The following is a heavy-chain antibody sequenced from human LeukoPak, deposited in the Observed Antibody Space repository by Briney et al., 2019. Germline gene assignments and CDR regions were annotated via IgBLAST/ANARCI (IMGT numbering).Heavy chain of an antibody. CDR3: ARGRFLEWLLSDAFDI. J-gene: IGHJ3*02. V-gene: IGHV1-8*03. D-gene: IGHD3-3*01. CDR1: GYTFTSYD. CDR2: MNPNSGNT. Sequence: ASVKVSSKASGYTFTSYDINWVRQATGQGLEWMGWMNPNSGNTGYAQKFQGRVTITRNTSISTAYMELSSLRSEDTAVYYCARGRFLEWLLSDAFDIWGQGTMVTVSS.